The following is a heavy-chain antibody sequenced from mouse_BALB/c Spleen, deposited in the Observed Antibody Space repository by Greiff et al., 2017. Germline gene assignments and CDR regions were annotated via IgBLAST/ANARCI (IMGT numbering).Heavy chain of an antibody. Sequence: VQLQQSGAELVKPGASVKLSRTASGFNIKDTYMHWVKQRPEQGLEWIGRIDPANGNTKYDPKFQGKATITADTSSNTAYLQLSSLTSEDTAVYYCARVYGDYYAMDYWGQGTSVTVSS. CDR3: ARVYGDYYAMDY. CDR2: IDPANGNT. D-gene: IGHD1-1*01. CDR1: GFNIKDTY. J-gene: IGHJ4*01. V-gene: IGHV14-3*02.